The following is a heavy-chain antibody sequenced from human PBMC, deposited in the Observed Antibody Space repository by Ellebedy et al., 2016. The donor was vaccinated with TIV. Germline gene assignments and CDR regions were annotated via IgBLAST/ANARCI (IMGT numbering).Heavy chain of an antibody. CDR3: ARHVASRRWSFFDY. CDR1: GYSFTSLW. V-gene: IGHV5-51*01. J-gene: IGHJ4*02. CDR2: IYPGASDT. D-gene: IGHD6-13*01. Sequence: GESLKISCKGFGYSFTSLWIGWVRQMPGKGLEWIGIIYPGASDTYYSPSFQGQVTISADKSINTAYLQWSSLKASDTAMYYCARHVASRRWSFFDYWGQGTLVTVSS.